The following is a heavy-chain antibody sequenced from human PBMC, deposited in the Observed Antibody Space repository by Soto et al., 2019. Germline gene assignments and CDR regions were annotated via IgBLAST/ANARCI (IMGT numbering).Heavy chain of an antibody. CDR2: IYYSGST. Sequence: SETLSLTCTVSGGSISSYYWSWIRQPPGKGLEWIGYIYYSGSTNYNPSLKSRVTISVDTSKNQFSLKLSSVTAADTAVYYCARRIHYYGSGSYYPPRPSYYYYYMDVWGKGTTVTVSS. CDR1: GGSISSYY. D-gene: IGHD3-10*01. J-gene: IGHJ6*03. V-gene: IGHV4-59*08. CDR3: ARRIHYYGSGSYYPPRPSYYYYYMDV.